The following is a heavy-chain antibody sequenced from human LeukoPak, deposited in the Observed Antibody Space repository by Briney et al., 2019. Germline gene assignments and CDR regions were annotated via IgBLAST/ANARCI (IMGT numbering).Heavy chain of an antibody. J-gene: IGHJ4*02. CDR3: ARRFGY. CDR2: IDGSSSTI. CDR1: GFTVSTYS. V-gene: IGHV3-48*02. Sequence: GGSLRLSCEGSGFTVSTYSMNWVRQAPGKGLEWVSYIDGSSSTIYYADSVRGRFTISRDNAQNSLYLQMNSLRDEDTAVYYCARRFGYWGQGTLVTVSS.